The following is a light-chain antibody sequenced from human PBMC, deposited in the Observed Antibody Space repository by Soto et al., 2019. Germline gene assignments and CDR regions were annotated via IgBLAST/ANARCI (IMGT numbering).Light chain of an antibody. Sequence: DVELTQSPLSLPVTLGQPASISCRSSQSLVSSDGNTYLNWFQQRPGQPPRRLIYKVSNRDSGVPDRFSGSGSGTEFTLKISWVEAEDVGVDYCMQGTHWPLTFGGGTKVEIK. CDR2: KVS. CDR3: MQGTHWPLT. CDR1: QSLVSSDGNTY. V-gene: IGKV2-30*01. J-gene: IGKJ4*01.